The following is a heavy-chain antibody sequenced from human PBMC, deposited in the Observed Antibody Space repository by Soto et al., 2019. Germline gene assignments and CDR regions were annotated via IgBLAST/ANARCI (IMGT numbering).Heavy chain of an antibody. CDR3: ARVRSWIQLWLLDY. Sequence: GGSLRLSCAASGFTFSSYAMHWVRQAPGKGLEWVAVISYDGSNKYYADSVKGRFTISRDNSKNTLYLQMNSLRAEDTAVYYCARVRSWIQLWLLDYWGQGTLVTVS. CDR1: GFTFSSYA. CDR2: ISYDGSNK. J-gene: IGHJ4*02. V-gene: IGHV3-30-3*01. D-gene: IGHD5-18*01.